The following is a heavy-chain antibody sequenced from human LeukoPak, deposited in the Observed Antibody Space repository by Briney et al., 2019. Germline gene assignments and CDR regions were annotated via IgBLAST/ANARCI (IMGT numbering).Heavy chain of an antibody. CDR2: IYYTGST. Sequence: SETLSLTCTFSGGSISSSSYYGGWIRRSPEKGLEWIGSIYYTGSTYYNPSLKSRVTISVDTSKNQFSLKLSSVTAADTAVYYCARHISGRRNYYFDYWGQGTLVTVSS. V-gene: IGHV4-39*01. D-gene: IGHD1-26*01. CDR1: GGSISSSSYY. J-gene: IGHJ4*02. CDR3: ARHISGRRNYYFDY.